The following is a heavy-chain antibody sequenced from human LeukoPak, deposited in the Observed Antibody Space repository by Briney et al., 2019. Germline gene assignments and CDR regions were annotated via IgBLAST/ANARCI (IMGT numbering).Heavy chain of an antibody. V-gene: IGHV1-18*01. Sequence: ASVKVSCKASGYTFTSYGISWVRQAPGQGLEWMGWISAYNGNTNYAQKLQGRVTMTTDTSTSTAYMELRSLRSDDTAVYYCARTSWDIVLMVYGPPPHAFFDYWGQGTLVTVSS. CDR1: GYTFTSYG. CDR2: ISAYNGNT. D-gene: IGHD2-8*01. J-gene: IGHJ4*02. CDR3: ARTSWDIVLMVYGPPPHAFFDY.